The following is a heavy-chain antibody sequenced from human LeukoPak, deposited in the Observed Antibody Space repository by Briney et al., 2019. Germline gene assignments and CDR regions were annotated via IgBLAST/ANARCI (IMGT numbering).Heavy chain of an antibody. CDR2: IIGPGGDT. Sequence: GGSLRLSCTASGFSFNSYAMNWVRQAPGKGLEWVASIIGPGGDTYHAGSVRGRFTISRDNSKNTLYLQMSHLRVEDTALYYCAKAPPYKKYFDYWGQGTLVTVSS. J-gene: IGHJ4*02. CDR1: GFSFNSYA. CDR3: AKAPPYKKYFDY. V-gene: IGHV3-23*01. D-gene: IGHD1-1*01.